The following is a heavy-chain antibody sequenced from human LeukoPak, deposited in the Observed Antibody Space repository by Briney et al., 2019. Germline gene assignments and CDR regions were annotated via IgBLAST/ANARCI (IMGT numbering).Heavy chain of an antibody. Sequence: ASVTVSFKASGYTFTSYYMHWVRQAPGQGLEWMGIINPSGGSTSYAQKFQGRVTMTRDMSTSTVYMELSSLRSEDTAVYYCARALDGYNYQLGYWGQGTLVTVSS. CDR2: INPSGGST. CDR1: GYTFTSYY. CDR3: ARALDGYNYQLGY. D-gene: IGHD5-24*01. V-gene: IGHV1-46*01. J-gene: IGHJ4*02.